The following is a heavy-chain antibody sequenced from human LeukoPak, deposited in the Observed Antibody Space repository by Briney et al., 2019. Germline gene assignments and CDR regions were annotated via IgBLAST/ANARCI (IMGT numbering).Heavy chain of an antibody. CDR1: GFTFSDYY. J-gene: IGHJ4*02. D-gene: IGHD6-19*01. CDR3: ARSYSSGWYKDY. V-gene: IGHV3-11*06. Sequence: SVRLSCAASGFTFSDYYMSWIRQAPGKGLEWVSYISSSSSYTNYADSVKGRFTISRDNAKNSLYLQMNSLRAEDTAVYYCARSYSSGWYKDYWGQGTLVTVSS. CDR2: ISSSSSYT.